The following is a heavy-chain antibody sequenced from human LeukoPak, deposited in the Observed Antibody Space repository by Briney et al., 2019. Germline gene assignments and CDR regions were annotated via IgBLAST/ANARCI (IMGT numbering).Heavy chain of an antibody. CDR2: INDNGGRT. V-gene: IGHV3-64D*09. Sequence: GGSLRLSCAASKFTFSDYSMSWVRQAPGKGLEYVSGINDNGGRTHYGDSVKGRFSISRDNSKNTLHLQMSTLRAEDTALYYCVKDVGGSYAFDYWGQGILVTVAS. CDR3: VKDVGGSYAFDY. D-gene: IGHD1-26*01. CDR1: KFTFSDYS. J-gene: IGHJ4*02.